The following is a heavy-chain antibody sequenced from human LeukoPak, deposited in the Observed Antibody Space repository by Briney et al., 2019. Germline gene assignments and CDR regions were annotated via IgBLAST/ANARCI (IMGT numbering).Heavy chain of an antibody. CDR2: YTGST. Sequence: YTGSTYYSPSLKSRVTISIDTSKNHFSLNLTSVTAADRAVYYCVLAGGDYWGQGTLVTVSS. D-gene: IGHD2-15*01. CDR3: VLAGGDY. V-gene: IGHV4-39*02. J-gene: IGHJ4*02.